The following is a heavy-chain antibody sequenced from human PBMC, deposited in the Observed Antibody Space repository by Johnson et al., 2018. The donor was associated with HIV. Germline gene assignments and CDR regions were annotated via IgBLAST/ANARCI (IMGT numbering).Heavy chain of an antibody. CDR2: ISYDGSNK. CDR3: AKEESGVNAFDI. CDR1: GFTFSSYA. V-gene: IGHV3-30*04. J-gene: IGHJ3*02. D-gene: IGHD5-12*01. Sequence: VQLVESGGGVVQPGRSLRLSCAASGFTFSSYAMHWVRQAPGKGLEWVAVISYDGSNKYYADSVKGRFTISRDNSKNTLYLQMNSLRAEDTALYYCAKEESGVNAFDIWGQGTMVTVSS.